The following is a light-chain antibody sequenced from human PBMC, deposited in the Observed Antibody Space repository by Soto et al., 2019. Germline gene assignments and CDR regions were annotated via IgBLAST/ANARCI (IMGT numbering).Light chain of an antibody. CDR3: QQYNNWPPWT. CDR2: GAS. Sequence: EIVMTQSPATLSVSPGERATLSCRSSQSVRSNLAWYQQKPGQAPRLLIYGASTRATGIPARFSGSGSGTEFTLTISSLQSEDFAVYYCQQYNNWPPWTFGQGAKVDNK. V-gene: IGKV3-15*01. J-gene: IGKJ1*01. CDR1: QSVRSN.